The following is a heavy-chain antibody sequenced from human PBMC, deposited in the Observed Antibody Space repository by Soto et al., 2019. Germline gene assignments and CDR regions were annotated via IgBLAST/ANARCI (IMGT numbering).Heavy chain of an antibody. D-gene: IGHD2-15*01. J-gene: IGHJ4*02. CDR3: ARGPRAGILSGGTCHTVDY. V-gene: IGHV1-18*01. CDR2: SSAYSGVA. Sequence: QLEQPGGEVKKTGASVKVSCKASGYAFTSYGITWVRQAPGQGLERMGWSSAYSGVAKYAVKFQEKVHITSYTPTDTGSQGFRSATFDESPAYHCARGPRAGILSGGTCHTVDYWGQG. CDR1: GYAFTSYG.